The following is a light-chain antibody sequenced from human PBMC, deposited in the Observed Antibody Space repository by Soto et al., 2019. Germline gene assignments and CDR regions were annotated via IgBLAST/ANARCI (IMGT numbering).Light chain of an antibody. CDR1: IRDVGGFNY. J-gene: IGLJ2*01. V-gene: IGLV2-14*01. Sequence: QSALTQPASVSGSPGQSITISCTGTIRDVGGFNYVSWYQKHPGKAPKLIIYEVSNWPSGVSNRFSGSKSGNTASLTISGLHAEDEAEYYCSSYTTTSTLVVFGGGTKLTVL. CDR2: EVS. CDR3: SSYTTTSTLVV.